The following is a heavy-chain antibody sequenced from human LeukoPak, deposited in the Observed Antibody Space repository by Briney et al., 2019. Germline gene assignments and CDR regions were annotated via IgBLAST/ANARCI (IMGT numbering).Heavy chain of an antibody. Sequence: SVKVSCKASGGTFSSYAISWVRQAPGQGLEWMGGIIPIFGTANYAQKFQGRVTITADESTSTAYMELSSLRSEDTAVYYCARDLSSRWYVGGWFDPWGQGTLVTVSS. V-gene: IGHV1-69*13. CDR3: ARDLSSRWYVGGWFDP. J-gene: IGHJ5*02. CDR2: IIPIFGTA. D-gene: IGHD6-13*01. CDR1: GGTFSSYA.